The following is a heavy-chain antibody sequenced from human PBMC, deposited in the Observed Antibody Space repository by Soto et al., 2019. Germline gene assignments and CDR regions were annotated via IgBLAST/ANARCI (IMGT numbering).Heavy chain of an antibody. D-gene: IGHD5-18*01. V-gene: IGHV4-34*01. CDR3: ARARWIRGWFDP. Sequence: SEALSLTCAVYGVSFSGYYWSWIRQPLGKGLEWIGEINHSGSTNYNPSLKSRVTISVDTSKNQFSLKLSSVTAADTAVYYCARARWIRGWFDPWGQGTLVTVSS. CDR2: INHSGST. CDR1: GVSFSGYY. J-gene: IGHJ5*02.